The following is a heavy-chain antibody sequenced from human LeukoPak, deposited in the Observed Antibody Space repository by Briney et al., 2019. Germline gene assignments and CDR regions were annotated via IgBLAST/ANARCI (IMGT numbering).Heavy chain of an antibody. J-gene: IGHJ4*02. V-gene: IGHV3-21*01. CDR1: GFTFSSYS. CDR2: ISSSSSYI. Sequence: GGSLRLSCAASGFTFSSYSMNWDRQAPGKGLEWVSSISSSSSYIYYADSVKGRFTISRDNAKNSLYLQMNSLRAEDTAVYYCARVDGDIVVVPAAIDYWGQGTLVTVSS. CDR3: ARVDGDIVVVPAAIDY. D-gene: IGHD2-2*01.